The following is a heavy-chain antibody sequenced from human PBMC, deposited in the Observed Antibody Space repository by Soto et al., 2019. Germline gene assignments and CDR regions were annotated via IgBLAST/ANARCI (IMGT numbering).Heavy chain of an antibody. V-gene: IGHV3-7*04. J-gene: IGHJ4*02. D-gene: IGHD1-26*01. CDR3: ARLVSAAANDY. CDR2: IKQDETEK. CDR1: GFTFSSYW. Sequence: GGLLRLSCAASGFTFSSYWMSWVRQAPGKGLEWVANIKQDETEKYYVDSVKGRFTISRDNAKNSLYLQMNSLRAEDTAVYYCARLVSAAANDYWGQGTLVTISS.